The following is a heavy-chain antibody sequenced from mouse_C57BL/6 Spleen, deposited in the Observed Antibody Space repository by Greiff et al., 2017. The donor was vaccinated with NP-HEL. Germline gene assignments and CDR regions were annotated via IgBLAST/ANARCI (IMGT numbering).Heavy chain of an antibody. CDR2: IYPGSGST. CDR3: ATRPAPYYYDYDGFAY. J-gene: IGHJ3*01. CDR1: GYTFTSYW. V-gene: IGHV1-55*01. Sequence: QVQLQQPGAELVKPGASVKMSCKASGYTFTSYWITWVKQRPGQGLEWIGDIYPGSGSTNYNEKFKSKATLTVDTSSSTAYMQLSSLTSEDSAVYYCATRPAPYYYDYDGFAYWGQGTLVTVSA. D-gene: IGHD2-4*01.